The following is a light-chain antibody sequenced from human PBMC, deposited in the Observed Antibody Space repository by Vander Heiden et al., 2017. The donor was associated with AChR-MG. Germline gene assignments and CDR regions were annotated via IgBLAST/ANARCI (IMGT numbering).Light chain of an antibody. CDR1: QSVSSY. CDR2: DAA. CDR3: QQRSNWPHT. Sequence: EIVLTQSPATLSLSPCERATLSCRASQSVSSYLAWYQQKPGQAPRLLIYDAANRATGIPDRFSGSGSGTDFTLTISSLEPEDFAVYYCQQRSNWPHTFGGGTKVEIK. V-gene: IGKV3-11*01. J-gene: IGKJ4*01.